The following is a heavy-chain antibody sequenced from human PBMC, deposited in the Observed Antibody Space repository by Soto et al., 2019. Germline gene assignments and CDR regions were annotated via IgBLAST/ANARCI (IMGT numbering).Heavy chain of an antibody. D-gene: IGHD2-21*01. CDR1: GGSISSSNW. V-gene: IGHV4-4*02. CDR3: ARDWGSILWSGTGYFDY. Sequence: QVQLQESGPGLVKPSGTLSLTCAVSGGSISSSNWWSWVRQPPGKGLEWIGEIYHSGSTNYNPSLKSRVTISVDKSQNQFSLKLSSVTAADTAVYYCARDWGSILWSGTGYFDYWGQGTLVTVSS. J-gene: IGHJ4*02. CDR2: IYHSGST.